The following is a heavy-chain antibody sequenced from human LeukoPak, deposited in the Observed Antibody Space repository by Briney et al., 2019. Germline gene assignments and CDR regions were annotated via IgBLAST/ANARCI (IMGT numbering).Heavy chain of an antibody. CDR2: ISYDGSVI. V-gene: IGHV3-30*18. Sequence: PGGSLRLSCAASGFTLSSFGMHWVRQAPGKGLEWMTVISYDGSVIYNADSVKGRFTISRDNSKNTLYLQMNSLRAEDTAVYYCAKDGYYYDSSGYYDNWFDPWGQGTLVTVSS. J-gene: IGHJ5*02. CDR3: AKDGYYYDSSGYYDNWFDP. D-gene: IGHD3-22*01. CDR1: GFTLSSFG.